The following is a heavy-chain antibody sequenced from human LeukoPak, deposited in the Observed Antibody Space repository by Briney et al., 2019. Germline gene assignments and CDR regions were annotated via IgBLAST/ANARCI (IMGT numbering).Heavy chain of an antibody. CDR3: ARDYDYFDY. V-gene: IGHV4-59*11. Sequence: SETLSLTCTVSGGSISSHFWSWIRLPPGKGLEWIGYFSDRGGPNYDPSLKSRVTISGDTSKNQVSLKLRSVTAADTAIYYCARDYDYFDYWGQGTQVTVSS. CDR1: GGSISSHF. CDR2: FSDRGGP. J-gene: IGHJ4*02. D-gene: IGHD3-16*01.